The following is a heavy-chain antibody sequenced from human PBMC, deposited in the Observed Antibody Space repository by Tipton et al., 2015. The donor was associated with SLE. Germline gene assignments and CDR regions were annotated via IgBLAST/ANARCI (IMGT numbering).Heavy chain of an antibody. D-gene: IGHD4-23*01. J-gene: IGHJ5*02. Sequence: TLSLTCAVYGGSFSGYYWSWIRQPPGKGLEWIGMIYNSASASPNSGGTYYNPYLQSRVTISLDTSKNQFSLRLTAVTAADTAVDYCARLPPLFGDNSKYSDPWGQGALVTVSS. CDR2: IYNSASASPNSGGT. CDR1: GGSFSGYY. CDR3: ARLPPLFGDNSKYSDP. V-gene: IGHV4-34*01.